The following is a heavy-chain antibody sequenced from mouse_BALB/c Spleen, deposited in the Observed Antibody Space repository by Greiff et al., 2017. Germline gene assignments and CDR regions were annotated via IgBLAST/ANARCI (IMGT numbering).Heavy chain of an antibody. D-gene: IGHD2-14*01. CDR2: ISSGGSYT. V-gene: IGHV5-6-4*01. CDR3: TREGVRRTSGYAMDY. CDR1: GFTFSSYT. J-gene: IGHJ4*01. Sequence: EVQGVESGGGLVKPGGSLKLSCAASGFTFSSYTMSWVRQTPERRLEWVATISSGGSYTYYPDSVKGRFTISRDNAKNTLYLQMSSLKSEDTAMYYCTREGVRRTSGYAMDYWGQGTSVTVSS.